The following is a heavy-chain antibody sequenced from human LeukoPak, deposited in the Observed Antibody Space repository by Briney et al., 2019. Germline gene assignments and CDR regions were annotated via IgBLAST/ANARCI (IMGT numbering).Heavy chain of an antibody. J-gene: IGHJ4*02. V-gene: IGHV3-15*01. CDR1: GFTFSNAW. D-gene: IGHD1-26*01. Sequence: KSGGSLRLSCAASGFTFSNAWMSWVRQAPGKGLEWVGRIKSKTDGGTTDYAAPVKGRFTISRDDSKNTLYLQMNSLKTEGTAVYYCTTDPGPIVGFDYWGQGTLVTVSS. CDR2: IKSKTDGGTT. CDR3: TTDPGPIVGFDY.